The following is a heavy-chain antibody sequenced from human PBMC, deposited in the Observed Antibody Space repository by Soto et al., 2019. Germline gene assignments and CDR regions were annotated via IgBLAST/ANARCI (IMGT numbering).Heavy chain of an antibody. CDR3: ARAEQLALYYYYGMDV. CDR2: IYPGDSDT. CDR1: GYRFTSSW. J-gene: IGHJ6*02. D-gene: IGHD6-13*01. Sequence: GESLKISCQGSGYRFTSSWIGWVRQMPGKGLEWMGIIYPGDSDTRYSPSFQGQVTISADKSISTAYLQWSSLKASDTAMYYCARAEQLALYYYYGMDVWGQGTTVTVSS. V-gene: IGHV5-51*01.